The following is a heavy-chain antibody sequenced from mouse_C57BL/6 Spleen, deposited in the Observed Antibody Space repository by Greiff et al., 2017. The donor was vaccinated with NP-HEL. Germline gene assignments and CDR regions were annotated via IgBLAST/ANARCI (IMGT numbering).Heavy chain of an antibody. CDR1: GFTFSSYG. Sequence: EVQRVESGGDLVKPGGSLKLSCAASGFTFSSYGMSWVRQTPDKRLEWVATISSGGSYTYYPDSVKGRFTISRDNAKNTLYLQMSSLKSEDTAMYYCARAYSNYYFDYWGQGTTLTVSS. CDR3: ARAYSNYYFDY. V-gene: IGHV5-6*01. D-gene: IGHD2-5*01. J-gene: IGHJ2*01. CDR2: ISSGGSYT.